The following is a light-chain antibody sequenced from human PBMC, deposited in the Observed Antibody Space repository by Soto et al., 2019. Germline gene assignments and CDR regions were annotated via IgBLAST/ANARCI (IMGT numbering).Light chain of an antibody. CDR1: SSDLAIYNY. V-gene: IGLV2-14*01. Sequence: QSVLTHPASGTGSPGRSSTISCTGTSSDLAIYNYVSCYQQQPGKAPKLMIYQVTNRPSGVSNRFSGSRSGNTASLTISGLQAEDEAEYYCSSYTDSSNYVFGTGSKV. J-gene: IGLJ1*01. CDR2: QVT. CDR3: SSYTDSSNYV.